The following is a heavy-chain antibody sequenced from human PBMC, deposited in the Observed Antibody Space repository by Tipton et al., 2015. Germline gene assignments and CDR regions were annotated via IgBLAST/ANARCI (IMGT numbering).Heavy chain of an antibody. CDR3: ACHDYDLLTRDYQTVDY. Sequence: TLSLTCAVSAYSISTDYYWVWIRQPPGKGLEWIGTIPHGGNTFYNPSLKSRVTISADTSKNQFSLRLSSVTAADTAVYYCACHDYDLLTRDYQTVDYWGQGTLVTVSS. J-gene: IGHJ4*02. CDR1: AYSISTDYY. V-gene: IGHV4-38-2*01. D-gene: IGHD3-9*01. CDR2: IPHGGNT.